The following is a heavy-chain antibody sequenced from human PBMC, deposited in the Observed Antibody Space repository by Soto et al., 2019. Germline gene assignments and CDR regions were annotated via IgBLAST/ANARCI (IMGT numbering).Heavy chain of an antibody. V-gene: IGHV3-23*01. D-gene: IGHD3-3*01. CDR2: ISGSGGST. J-gene: IGHJ6*02. CDR3: AKDLRLLFLADQDYYGMDV. Sequence: LRLSCAASGFTFSSYAMSWVRQAPGKGLEWVSAISGSGGSTYYADSVKGRFTISRDNSKNTLYLQMNSLRAEDTAVYYCAKDLRLLFLADQDYYGMDVWGQGTTVTVSS. CDR1: GFTFSSYA.